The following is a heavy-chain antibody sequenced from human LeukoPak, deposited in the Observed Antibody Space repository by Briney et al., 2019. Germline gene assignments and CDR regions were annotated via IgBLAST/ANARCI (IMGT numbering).Heavy chain of an antibody. J-gene: IGHJ5*02. V-gene: IGHV1-18*01. D-gene: IGHD3-10*01. CDR2: ISGYNGNT. CDR3: ARDYGSGSYYDHNWFDP. Sequence: ASVKVSCKASGYTFTTYGISWVRQAPGQWLEWMGWISGYNGNTNYAQKLQGRVTMTTDTSTSTAYMELRTLRSDDTAVYYCARDYGSGSYYDHNWFDPWGQGTLVTVSS. CDR1: GYTFTTYG.